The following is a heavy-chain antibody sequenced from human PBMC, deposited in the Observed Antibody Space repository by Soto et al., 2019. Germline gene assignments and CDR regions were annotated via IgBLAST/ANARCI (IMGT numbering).Heavy chain of an antibody. CDR3: ARQRSSWLGWFDP. D-gene: IGHD6-13*01. Sequence: QLQLQESGPGLVKPSETLSLTCTVSGGSIKSSTYYWGWIRQPPGKGLEWIGSFYYGGSTHYNPSLKSRVTISVDTSKKQFSLTLSSVTAADTAVYYCARQRSSWLGWFDPWGQGTLVTVSS. CDR1: GGSIKSSTYY. CDR2: FYYGGST. J-gene: IGHJ5*02. V-gene: IGHV4-39*01.